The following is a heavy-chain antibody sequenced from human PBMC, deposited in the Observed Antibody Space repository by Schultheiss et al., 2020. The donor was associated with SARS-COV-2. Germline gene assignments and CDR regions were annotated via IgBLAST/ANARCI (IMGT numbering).Heavy chain of an antibody. V-gene: IGHV1-69*13. CDR3: ASDLIHPSYYYDSSGYLGGGYYYYYGMDV. D-gene: IGHD3-22*01. Sequence: SVKVSCKASGYTFTSYGISWVRQAPGQGLEWMGGIIPIFGTANYAQKFQGRVTITADESTSTAYMELSSLRSEDTAVYYCASDLIHPSYYYDSSGYLGGGYYYYYGMDVWGQGTTVTVSS. CDR2: IIPIFGTA. J-gene: IGHJ6*02. CDR1: GYTFTSYG.